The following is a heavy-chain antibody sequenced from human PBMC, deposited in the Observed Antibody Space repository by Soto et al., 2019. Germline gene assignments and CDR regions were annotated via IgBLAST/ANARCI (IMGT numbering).Heavy chain of an antibody. CDR3: HGAAAGTYYFDY. V-gene: IGHV3-30*03. D-gene: IGHD6-13*01. CDR2: ISYEGSNK. Sequence: QVQLVESGGGVVQPGRSLRLSCAASGFTFSSYGMHWVRQAPGKGLEWVAVISYEGSNKYYADSVKGRFTISRDNSKNTLYLQMNSLRAEDTAVYYCHGAAAGTYYFDYWGQGTLVTVSS. CDR1: GFTFSSYG. J-gene: IGHJ4*02.